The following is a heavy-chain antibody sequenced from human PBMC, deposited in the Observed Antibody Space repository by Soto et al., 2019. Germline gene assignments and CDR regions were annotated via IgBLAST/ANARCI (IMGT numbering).Heavy chain of an antibody. V-gene: IGHV3-33*01. CDR1: GFTFSSHG. CDR3: ARYTTYSSGEGLDY. Sequence: QVQLVESGGGVVQPGRSLRLSCAASGFTFSSHGMHWVRQAPGKGLEWVAVIWYDGSKKYYADSVKGRFTISRDNSKNTPYLQMDGLRAEDTAVYYCARYTTYSSGEGLDYWGQGTLVTVSS. CDR2: IWYDGSKK. D-gene: IGHD2-15*01. J-gene: IGHJ4*02.